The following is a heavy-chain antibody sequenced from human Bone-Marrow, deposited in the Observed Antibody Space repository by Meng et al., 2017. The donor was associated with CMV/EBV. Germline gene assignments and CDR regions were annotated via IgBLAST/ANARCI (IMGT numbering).Heavy chain of an antibody. D-gene: IGHD3-3*01. CDR3: AKDNTLEWLNWCDP. Sequence: SLKISCAASGFTFDDYAMHWVRQAPGRGLEWVSGISWNSGSIGYADSGKGRFTISRDKAKNSLYLQMNSLRAEDTALYYCAKDNTLEWLNWCDPWGQGTLVTVYS. J-gene: IGHJ5*02. CDR1: GFTFDDYA. V-gene: IGHV3-9*01. CDR2: ISWNSGSI.